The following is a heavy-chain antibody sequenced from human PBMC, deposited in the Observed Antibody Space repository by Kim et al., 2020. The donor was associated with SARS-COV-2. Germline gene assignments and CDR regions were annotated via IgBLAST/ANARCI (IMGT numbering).Heavy chain of an antibody. CDR3: ARRSWQLVHDY. CDR2: IYYSGST. V-gene: IGHV4-39*01. J-gene: IGHJ4*02. D-gene: IGHD6-6*01. CDR1: GGSISSSSYY. Sequence: SETLSLTCTVSGGSISSSSYYWGWIRQPPGKGLEWIGSIYYSGSTYYNPSLKSRVTISVDTSKNQFSLKLSSVTAADTAVYYCARRSWQLVHDYWGQGTLVTVSS.